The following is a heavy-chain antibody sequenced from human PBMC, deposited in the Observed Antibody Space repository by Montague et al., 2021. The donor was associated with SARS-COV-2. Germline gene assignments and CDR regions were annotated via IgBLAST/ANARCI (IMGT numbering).Heavy chain of an antibody. CDR1: GGSFSGYY. V-gene: IGHV4-34*01. J-gene: IGHJ6*02. Sequence: SETLSLTCAVYGGSFSGYYWSWIRQPPGRGLEWIGETNYSGRTNYNPSLKGRVIISVDTSKNQFSLRLSSVTAAETAVYYCARGYCSGSGCYYYYGMDVWGQGTTVTVSS. CDR3: ARGYCSGSGCYYYYGMDV. CDR2: TNYSGRT. D-gene: IGHD2-15*01.